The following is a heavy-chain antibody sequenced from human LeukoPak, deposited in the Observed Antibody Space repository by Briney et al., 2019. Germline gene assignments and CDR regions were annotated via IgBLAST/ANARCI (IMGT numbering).Heavy chain of an antibody. V-gene: IGHV3-11*06. CDR2: INGSSTYT. Sequence: GGSLRLSCAASGFSFSDYYMSWIRQAPGKGLEWISYINGSSTYTNYADSVEGRFTISRDNAKNSLYLQMNSLRAEDTAVYYCALEMVTRTPDYWGQGTLVTVSS. CDR3: ALEMVTRTPDY. CDR1: GFSFSDYY. J-gene: IGHJ4*02. D-gene: IGHD5-24*01.